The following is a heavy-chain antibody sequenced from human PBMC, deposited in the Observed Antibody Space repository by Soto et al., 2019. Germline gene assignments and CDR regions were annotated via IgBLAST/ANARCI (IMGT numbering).Heavy chain of an antibody. CDR3: ARGGVPYYDSSGYRYFDY. V-gene: IGHV1-69*13. D-gene: IGHD3-22*01. Sequence: SVKVSCKASGGTFSSYAISWVRQAPGQGLEWMGGIIPIFGTANYAQKFQGRVMITADESTSTAYMELSSLRSEDTAVYYCARGGVPYYDSSGYRYFDYWGRGTLVTVSS. CDR2: IIPIFGTA. CDR1: GGTFSSYA. J-gene: IGHJ4*02.